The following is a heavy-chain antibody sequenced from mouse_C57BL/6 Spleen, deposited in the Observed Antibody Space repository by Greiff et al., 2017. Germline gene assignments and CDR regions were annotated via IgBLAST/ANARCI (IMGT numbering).Heavy chain of an antibody. J-gene: IGHJ4*01. CDR1: GYTFTSYW. V-gene: IGHV1-64*01. CDR2: IHPNSGST. Sequence: QVQLQQPGAELVKPGASVKLSCKASGYTFTSYWMHWVKQRPGQGLEWIGMIHPNSGSTNYNEKFTSKATLTVDKSSSTAYMQLSSLTSEDSAVYYCASGGNYDYHYYAMDYWGQGTSVTVSS. CDR3: ASGGNYDYHYYAMDY. D-gene: IGHD2-4*01.